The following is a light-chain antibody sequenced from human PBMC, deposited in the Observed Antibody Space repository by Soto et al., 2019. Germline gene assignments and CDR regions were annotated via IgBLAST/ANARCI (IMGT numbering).Light chain of an antibody. V-gene: IGKV1-5*03. CDR3: QQYNSYWWT. J-gene: IGKJ1*01. CDR1: QSISSL. CDR2: KAS. Sequence: DIQMTQSPSNLSTSIGHTVNITSQASQSISSLLAWYQQKPGKAPKLLIYKASSLESGVPSRFSGSGSGTEFTLTISSLQPGDFATYYCQQYNSYWWTFGQGTKVDIK.